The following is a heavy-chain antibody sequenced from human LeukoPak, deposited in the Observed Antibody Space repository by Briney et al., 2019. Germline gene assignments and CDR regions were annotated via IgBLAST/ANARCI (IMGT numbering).Heavy chain of an antibody. J-gene: IGHJ6*03. V-gene: IGHV3-21*06. Sequence: KTGGSLRLSCSASGFTFSSYIINWVRQAPGKGLEWVSSISSTSSYIYYADSVKGRFTISRDNAKSSLYLEMNSLRAEDTAVYYCARDGHGDFWRARRTYYMDVWGRGTTVTVSS. D-gene: IGHD3-3*01. CDR3: ARDGHGDFWRARRTYYMDV. CDR1: GFTFSSYI. CDR2: ISSTSSYI.